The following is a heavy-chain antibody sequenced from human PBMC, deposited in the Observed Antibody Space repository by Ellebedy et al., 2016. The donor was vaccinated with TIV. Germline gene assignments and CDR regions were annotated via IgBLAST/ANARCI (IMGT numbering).Heavy chain of an antibody. D-gene: IGHD6-13*01. V-gene: IGHV4-59*08. CDR3: ASDSSSWFS. J-gene: IGHJ4*02. CDR2: IYYSGST. Sequence: GSLRLSXTVSGGSISTYYWSWIRQPPGKGLEWTGYIYYSGSTNYNPSLKSRVTISVDTSKNQFSLKLNSVTAADTAVYYCASDSSSWFSWGQGTLVTVSS. CDR1: GGSISTYY.